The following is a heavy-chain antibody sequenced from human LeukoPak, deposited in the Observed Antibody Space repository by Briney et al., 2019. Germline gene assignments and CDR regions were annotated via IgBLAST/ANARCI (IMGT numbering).Heavy chain of an antibody. V-gene: IGHV1-69*13. CDR3: ARGPLGYGVPYYFDY. J-gene: IGHJ4*02. D-gene: IGHD4-17*01. CDR1: GGTFSSYA. CDR2: IIPIFGTA. Sequence: SVKVSCKASGGTFSSYAISWVRQAPGQGLEWMGGIIPIFGTANYAQKFQGRVTITADESTSTAYMELSSLRSEDTAVYYCARGPLGYGVPYYFDYWGQGTLVTVSS.